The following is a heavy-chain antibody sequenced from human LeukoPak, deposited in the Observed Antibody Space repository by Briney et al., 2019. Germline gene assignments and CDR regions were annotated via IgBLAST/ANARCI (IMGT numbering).Heavy chain of an antibody. V-gene: IGHV1-24*01. Sequence: VASVKVSCKASGYTFTSYPIHWVRQAPGQGLEWMGGFNPEDAETIYARSFQGRLTVTEDTSTDTAYMELSSLRSEDTAMYYCATEIVGYGDVHYFDSWGQGTLVTVSS. D-gene: IGHD4-17*01. CDR3: ATEIVGYGDVHYFDS. J-gene: IGHJ4*02. CDR2: FNPEDAET. CDR1: GYTFTSYP.